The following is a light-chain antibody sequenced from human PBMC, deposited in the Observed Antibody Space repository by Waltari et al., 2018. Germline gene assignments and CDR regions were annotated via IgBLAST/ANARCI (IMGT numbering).Light chain of an antibody. V-gene: IGLV2-14*01. CDR2: DVS. CDR1: SSDIGYYNY. CDR3: SSYTASTTLI. J-gene: IGLJ2*01. Sequence: QSALTQPASVSGSPGQSITISCTGTSSDIGYYNYVSWYQQHPGKAPKIMIYDVSNRPSGVSNRFSGPKSGNTASLTISGLQAEDEADYYCSSYTASTTLIFGGGTKLTVL.